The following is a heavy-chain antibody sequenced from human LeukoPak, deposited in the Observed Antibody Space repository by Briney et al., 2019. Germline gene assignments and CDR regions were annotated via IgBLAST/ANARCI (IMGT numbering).Heavy chain of an antibody. D-gene: IGHD3-22*01. CDR2: IYYSGST. CDR3: ARDNGSSGYLDY. Sequence: SETLSLTCTVSGGSISSYYWSWIRQPPGKGLEWIGYIYYSGSTNYNPSLKSRVTISVDTSKNQFSLKLSSVTAADTAVYYCARDNGSSGYLDYWGQGTLVTVSS. J-gene: IGHJ4*02. CDR1: GGSISSYY. V-gene: IGHV4-59*01.